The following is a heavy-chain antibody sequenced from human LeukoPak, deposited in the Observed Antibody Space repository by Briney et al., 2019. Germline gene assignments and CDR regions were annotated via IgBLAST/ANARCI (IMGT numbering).Heavy chain of an antibody. CDR2: IYYSGST. CDR1: GGSISSGGYY. CDR3: ARGGGSTDYYDSSGYF. D-gene: IGHD3-22*01. Sequence: PSETLSLTCTVSGGSISSGGYYWSWIRQHPGKGLEWIGYIYYSGSTYYNPSLNSRVTISVDTSKNQLSLKLSSVSAADTAVYYCARGGGSTDYYDSSGYFWGQGTLVTVSS. V-gene: IGHV4-31*03. J-gene: IGHJ4*02.